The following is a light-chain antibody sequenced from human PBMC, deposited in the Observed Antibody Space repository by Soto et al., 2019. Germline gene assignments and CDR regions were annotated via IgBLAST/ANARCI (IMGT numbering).Light chain of an antibody. CDR1: QSVSSY. Sequence: EIVLTQSPATLSLSPGERATISCRASQSVSSYLAWYQQKPGQAPRLLIYDASTRATGIPARFSGSGSGTDLTLNISSLEPEDFAVYYCQQRSNWLLTFGGGTKVEIK. CDR3: QQRSNWLLT. V-gene: IGKV3-11*01. CDR2: DAS. J-gene: IGKJ4*01.